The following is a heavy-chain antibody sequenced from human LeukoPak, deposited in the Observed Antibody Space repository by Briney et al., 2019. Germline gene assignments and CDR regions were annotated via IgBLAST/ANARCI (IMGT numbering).Heavy chain of an antibody. CDR2: IVVGTGKK. D-gene: IGHD5-18*01. Sequence: GASVKVSFKASGFTFSGCAMQWLRQARGQRLEWIGWIVVGTGKKDYAQRFQERVTITTDMTTSTAYMELSSLRSEDTAVYYCAAGVGYTYGLSLGATALISDIWGQGTKVTVSA. V-gene: IGHV1-58*02. CDR3: AAGVGYTYGLSLGATALISDI. J-gene: IGHJ3*02. CDR1: GFTFSGCA.